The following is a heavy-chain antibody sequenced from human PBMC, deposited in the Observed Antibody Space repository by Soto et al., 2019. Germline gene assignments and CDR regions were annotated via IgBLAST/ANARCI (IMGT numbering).Heavy chain of an antibody. J-gene: IGHJ4*02. CDR3: ARHGAIYSNSWYDFDY. CDR1: GGSLSSYY. D-gene: IGHD5-18*01. V-gene: IGHV4-59*08. Sequence: QVQLPESGPGLVKPSETLSLTCTVSGGSLSSYYWSWIRQPPGKGLEWVGYMYNSGSANYNPSLKSRVTISVDMSQNQFSLKLTSVTAADTAVYYCARHGAIYSNSWYDFDYWGQGTLVTVSS. CDR2: MYNSGSA.